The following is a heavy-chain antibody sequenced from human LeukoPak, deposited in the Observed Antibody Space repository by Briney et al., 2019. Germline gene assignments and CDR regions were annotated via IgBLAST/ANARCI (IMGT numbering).Heavy chain of an antibody. CDR2: ISAYSGDT. CDR3: ARDASPDYDFWSGYYPTRGGFDP. D-gene: IGHD3-3*01. J-gene: IGHJ5*02. Sequence: ASVKVSCKASGYTFTSYGISWVRQAPGQGLEWMGWISAYSGDTNYAQKFQGRATMTTDTSTSTVYMELSSLRSEDTAVYYCARDASPDYDFWSGYYPTRGGFDPWGQGTLVTVSS. CDR1: GYTFTSYG. V-gene: IGHV1-18*01.